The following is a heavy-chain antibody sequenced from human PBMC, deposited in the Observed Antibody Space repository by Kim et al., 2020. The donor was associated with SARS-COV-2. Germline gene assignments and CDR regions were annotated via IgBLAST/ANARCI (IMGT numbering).Heavy chain of an antibody. CDR2: INHSGST. V-gene: IGHV4-34*01. CDR1: GGSFSGYY. D-gene: IGHD6-19*01. CDR3: ARGRRSYSSGWYS. Sequence: SETLSLTCAVYGGSFSGYYWSWIRQPPGKGLEWIGEINHSGSTNYNPSLKSRVTTSVDTSKNQFSLKLSSVTAADTAVYYCARGRRSYSSGWYSWSQGTLVTVSS. J-gene: IGHJ4*02.